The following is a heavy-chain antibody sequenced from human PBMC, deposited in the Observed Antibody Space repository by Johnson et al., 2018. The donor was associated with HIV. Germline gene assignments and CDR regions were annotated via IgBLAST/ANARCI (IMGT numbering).Heavy chain of an antibody. CDR1: GFTFDDYA. CDR2: ISWNSGSI. Sequence: LVESGGGLVQPGRSLRLSCAASGFTFDDYAMHWVRQAPGKGLEWVSGISWNSGSIGYADSVKGRFTISRDNAKNSLYLQMNSLRAEDTALYYCAKTVAATTDAFDIWGQGTMVTVSS. V-gene: IGHV3-9*01. D-gene: IGHD2-15*01. CDR3: AKTVAATTDAFDI. J-gene: IGHJ3*02.